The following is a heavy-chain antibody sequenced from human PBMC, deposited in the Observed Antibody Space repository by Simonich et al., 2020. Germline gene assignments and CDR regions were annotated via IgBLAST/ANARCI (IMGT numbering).Heavy chain of an antibody. J-gene: IGHJ6*02. D-gene: IGHD6-13*01. CDR1: GYSISSGYY. CDR3: ARVGYSNYYYYGMDV. Sequence: QVQLQESGPGLVKPSETLSLTCAVSGYSISSGYYWGWIRQPPGKGLEGIGSIYHRGSTYYIPSLKSRVTISVDTSKNQVSLKLSSVTAADTAVYYCARVGYSNYYYYGMDVWGQGTTVTVSS. V-gene: IGHV4-38-2*01. CDR2: IYHRGST.